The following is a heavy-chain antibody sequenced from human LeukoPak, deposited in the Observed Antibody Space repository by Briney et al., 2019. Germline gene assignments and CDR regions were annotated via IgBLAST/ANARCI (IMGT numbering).Heavy chain of an antibody. D-gene: IGHD2-15*01. J-gene: IGHJ4*02. CDR3: VRAWSLDY. CDR1: GYSFTTYW. CDR2: INPTDSDA. Sequence: GESLKISCQGSGYSFTTYWIGWVRQMPGKGLEWVGFINPTDSDATYSPPFQGQVIISADKSISTAYLQWSSLKASDTAMYYCVRAWSLDYWGQGTLVTVSS. V-gene: IGHV5-51*01.